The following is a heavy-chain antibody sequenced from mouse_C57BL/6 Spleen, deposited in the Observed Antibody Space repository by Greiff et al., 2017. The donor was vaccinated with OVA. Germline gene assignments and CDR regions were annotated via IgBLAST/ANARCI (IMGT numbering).Heavy chain of an antibody. Sequence: LQESGPELVKPGASVKISCKASGYAFSSSWMNWVKQRPGKGLEWIGRIYPGDGDTNYNGKFKGKATLTADKSSSTAYMQLSSLTSEDSAVYVCSYYDYDEGYFDVRGTGTTVTVSS. D-gene: IGHD2-4*01. V-gene: IGHV1-82*01. CDR2: IYPGDGDT. CDR1: GYAFSSSW. J-gene: IGHJ1*03. CDR3: SYYDYDEGYFDV.